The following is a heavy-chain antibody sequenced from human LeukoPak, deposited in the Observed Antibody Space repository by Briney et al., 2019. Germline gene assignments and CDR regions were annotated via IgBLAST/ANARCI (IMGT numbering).Heavy chain of an antibody. CDR3: ATPRSSYYYGSGSYYNPPDY. D-gene: IGHD3-10*01. CDR2: ISYDGSNK. Sequence: GGSLRLSCAASGFTFSSYAMHWVRQAPGKGLEWVAVISYDGSNKYYADSVKGRFTISRDNSKNTLYLQMNSLRAEDTAVYYCATPRSSYYYGSGSYYNPPDYWGQGTLVTVSS. V-gene: IGHV3-30-3*01. J-gene: IGHJ4*02. CDR1: GFTFSSYA.